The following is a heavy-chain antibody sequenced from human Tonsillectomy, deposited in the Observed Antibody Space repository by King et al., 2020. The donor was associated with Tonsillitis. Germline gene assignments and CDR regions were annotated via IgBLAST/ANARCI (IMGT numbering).Heavy chain of an antibody. CDR2: ISLDGNNK. D-gene: IGHD3-22*01. CDR1: GFTFSSYG. Sequence: VQLVESGGGVVQPGRSLRLSCAASGFTFSSYGMHWVRQAPGKGLEWVAVISLDGNNKYYADSVKGRFTISRDNSKNTLYLQMNSLRAEDTAVYYCAHASGGEYYFDSSGYPDAFDIWGQGTMVTVSS. V-gene: IGHV3-30*03. CDR3: AHASGGEYYFDSSGYPDAFDI. J-gene: IGHJ3*02.